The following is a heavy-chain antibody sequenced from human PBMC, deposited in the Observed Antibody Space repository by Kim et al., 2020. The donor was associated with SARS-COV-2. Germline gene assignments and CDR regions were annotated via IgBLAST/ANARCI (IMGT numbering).Heavy chain of an antibody. J-gene: IGHJ4*01. CDR2: IYNSGST. CDR1: GGSISSYY. D-gene: IGHD3-3*01. CDR3: ARGSPIFGVVIRPVDF. V-gene: IGHV4-59*01. Sequence: SEPLSLTCTVSGGSISSYYWSWIRQPQGKGLEWIGYIYNSGSTNYNPSLQSRVTISVDTSKNQLSLKLSSVTAAASPVYFCARGSPIFGVVIRPVDFWG.